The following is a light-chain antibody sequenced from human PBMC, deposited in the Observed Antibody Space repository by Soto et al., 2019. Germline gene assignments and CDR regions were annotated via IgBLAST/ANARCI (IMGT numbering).Light chain of an antibody. J-gene: IGKJ2*01. CDR3: QQYNNWAHT. CDR1: QSVSSN. CDR2: GAS. V-gene: IGKV3-15*01. Sequence: IVMTQSPATLSVSPGERATLSCRASQSVSSNLAWYQQKPGQAPRLLIYGASTRATGIPARFSGSGSGTEFTLTISSLQSEDLAVYYCQQYNNWAHTFGQGTKLEIK.